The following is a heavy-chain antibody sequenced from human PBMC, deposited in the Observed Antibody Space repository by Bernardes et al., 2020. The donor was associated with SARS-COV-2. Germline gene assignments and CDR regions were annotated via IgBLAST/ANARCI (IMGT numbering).Heavy chain of an antibody. J-gene: IGHJ5*02. CDR3: SRRGIYSSSGLFDP. Sequence: SESLSLTCTDSGCSISSSTYYWGWLLQPLGKGLEWIGSIYYTGSTYYNPSLKSRLTISVDTSKNQFSLNLSSVTAADTAVYYCSRRGIYSSSGLFDPWGQGTLVTVSS. D-gene: IGHD3-10*01. V-gene: IGHV4-39*01. CDR2: IYYTGST. CDR1: GCSISSSTYY.